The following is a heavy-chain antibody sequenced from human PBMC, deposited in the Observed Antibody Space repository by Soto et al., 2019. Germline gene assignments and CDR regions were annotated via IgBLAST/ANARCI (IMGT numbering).Heavy chain of an antibody. CDR3: AVVYDDISGYHRVLDY. D-gene: IGHD3-22*01. V-gene: IGHV1-69*01. CDR1: RGSQNSKS. Sequence: PVKLTSEARRGSQNSKSRCSPCHSPKKGLEWMGGIIPIFGTANYAQKFQGRVTITADESTSTAYMELSSLRSEDTAVYYCAVVYDDISGYHRVLDYRGKGSLVTVTS. J-gene: IGHJ4*02. CDR2: IIPIFGTA.